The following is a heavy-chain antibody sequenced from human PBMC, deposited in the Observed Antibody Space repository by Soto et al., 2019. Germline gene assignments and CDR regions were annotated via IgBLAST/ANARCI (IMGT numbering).Heavy chain of an antibody. CDR1: GYTFSSYA. D-gene: IGHD7-27*01. Sequence: QVHLVQSGAEVRKPGASVKVSCKASGYTFSSYAMHWVRQAPGQRLEWMGWINAGYGNTKSSQKFQDRVTISRDTSASTAYMEQTSLRSEDTAVSYCARDTGDGTFDFWGPGTLVTVSS. CDR3: ARDTGDGTFDF. CDR2: INAGYGNT. V-gene: IGHV1-3*01. J-gene: IGHJ4*02.